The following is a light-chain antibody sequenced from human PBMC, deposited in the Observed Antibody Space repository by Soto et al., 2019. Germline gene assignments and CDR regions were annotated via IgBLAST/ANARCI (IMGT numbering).Light chain of an antibody. CDR1: QGISND. CDR3: QNYNSAPRT. V-gene: IGKV1-27*01. Sequence: DIQMTQSPSSLSASIGDRVTISCRASQGISNDLAWYPQKPGKVPYLLIYAASTSHSGVPSRFRGSGSGTDCTLTISSLQPEDVATYYCQNYNSAPRTFGQGNKVDIK. J-gene: IGKJ1*01. CDR2: AAS.